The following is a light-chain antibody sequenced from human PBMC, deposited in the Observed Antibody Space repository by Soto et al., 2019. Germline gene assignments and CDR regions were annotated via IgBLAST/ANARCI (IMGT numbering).Light chain of an antibody. V-gene: IGKV3-20*01. CDR3: QQYINLWT. J-gene: IGKJ1*01. CDR2: GAS. CDR1: QSVSSTY. Sequence: EVVFTQSPGPLSLSPGDRATLSCRASQSVSSTYLAWFQQKPGQAPRLLIFGASTRATGIPDRFSGSGSGTEFTLTISSLQSEDFAVYYCQQYINLWTFGQGTKVDIK.